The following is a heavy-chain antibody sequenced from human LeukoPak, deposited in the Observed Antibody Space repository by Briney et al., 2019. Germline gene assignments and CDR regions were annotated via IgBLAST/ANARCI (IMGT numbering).Heavy chain of an antibody. CDR3: ARDLSQQLGHFDY. J-gene: IGHJ4*02. CDR1: GFTFSSYA. V-gene: IGHV3-30-3*01. CDR2: ISYDGSNK. D-gene: IGHD6-13*01. Sequence: PGRSLRLSCAASGFTFSSYAMHWVRQAPGKGLEWVAVISYDGSNKYYADSVKGRFTISRDNSKNTLYLQMNSLRAEDTAVYYCARDLSQQLGHFDYWGQGTLVTVSS.